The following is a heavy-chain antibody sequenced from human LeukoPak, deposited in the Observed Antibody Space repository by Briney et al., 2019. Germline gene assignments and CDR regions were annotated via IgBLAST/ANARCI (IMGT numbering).Heavy chain of an antibody. J-gene: IGHJ2*01. D-gene: IGHD6-13*01. CDR2: IRENGDST. CDR1: GIGFSSYA. Sequence: GGSLRLSCEVSGIGFSSYAMSWVRQAPGKVPEWVSVIRENGDSTAYADSVTGRFIISRDNSKKILYLQMNSLRAEDTAVYYCALHRGYHNGDVVGYFDLWGRGSLVIVSS. CDR3: ALHRGYHNGDVVGYFDL. V-gene: IGHV3-23*01.